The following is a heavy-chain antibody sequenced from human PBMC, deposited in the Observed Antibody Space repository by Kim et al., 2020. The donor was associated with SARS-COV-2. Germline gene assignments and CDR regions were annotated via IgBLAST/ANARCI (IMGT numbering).Heavy chain of an antibody. CDR1: GYTFAGDY. D-gene: IGHD4-17*01. CDR2: INPNSGGT. Sequence: ASVKVSCKTSGYTFAGDYMHWVRQAPGQGLEWMGRINPNSGGTNYAQKFKGRVTMTRDTSIRTVYMEVSRLTSDDTAVYYCAGINGPVYGDYFDYWGQGTLVTVSS. J-gene: IGHJ4*02. V-gene: IGHV1-2*06. CDR3: AGINGPVYGDYFDY.